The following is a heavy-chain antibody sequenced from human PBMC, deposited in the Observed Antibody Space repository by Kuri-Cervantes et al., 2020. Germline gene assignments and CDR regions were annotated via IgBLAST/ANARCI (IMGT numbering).Heavy chain of an antibody. Sequence: GESLKISCAASGFTFSDYYMSWIRQAPGKGLEWVAVISYDGSNKYYADSVKGRFTISRDNSKNTLYLQMNSLRAEDTAVYYCAKVGFWSGYYGMDVWGQGTTVTVSS. CDR2: ISYDGSNK. V-gene: IGHV3-30*18. CDR3: AKVGFWSGYYGMDV. J-gene: IGHJ6*02. D-gene: IGHD3-3*01. CDR1: GFTFSDYY.